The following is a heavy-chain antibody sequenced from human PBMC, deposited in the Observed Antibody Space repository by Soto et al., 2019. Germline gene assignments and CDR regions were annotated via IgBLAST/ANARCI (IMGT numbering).Heavy chain of an antibody. CDR2: INHSGYT. CDR1: GGSFSDYY. V-gene: IGHV4-34*01. D-gene: IGHD2-2*01. J-gene: IGHJ5*02. Sequence: QVQLHQWGAGLLKPSETLSLTCAVYGGSFSDYYWNWIRQPPGKGLEWIGEINHSGYTHYNPSLKTRATMSVDTSKTQFSLNLPPVTAADTSVYYCASQSRYCSSTSCYGWWFDPWGQGTLVTVSS. CDR3: ASQSRYCSSTSCYGWWFDP.